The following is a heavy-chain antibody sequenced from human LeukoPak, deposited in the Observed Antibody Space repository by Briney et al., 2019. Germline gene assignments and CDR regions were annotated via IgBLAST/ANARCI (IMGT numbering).Heavy chain of an antibody. CDR1: GFTFSSYE. J-gene: IGHJ6*03. Sequence: PGGSLRLSCAASGFTFSSYEMNWVRQAPGKGLEWVSYISSSGSTIYYADSVKGRFTISRDNAKNSLYLQVNDPRAEDAAVYYCARGAYDISGYYYYYYYMDVWGKGTPVTVSS. CDR2: ISSSGSTI. V-gene: IGHV3-48*03. CDR3: ARGAYDISGYYYYYYYMDV. D-gene: IGHD3-22*01.